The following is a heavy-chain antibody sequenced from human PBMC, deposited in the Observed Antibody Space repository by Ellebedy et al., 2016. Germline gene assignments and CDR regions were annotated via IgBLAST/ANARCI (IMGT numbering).Heavy chain of an antibody. V-gene: IGHV1-69*10. CDR3: AAARLMGPMATIDPYGMDV. CDR2: IIPILGIA. D-gene: IGHD5-24*01. J-gene: IGHJ6*02. CDR1: GYTFTSYG. Sequence: ASVKVSCKASGYTFTSYGISWVRQAPGQGLEWMGGIIPILGIANYAQKFQGRVTITADKSTSTAYMELSSLRSEDTAVYYCAAARLMGPMATIDPYGMDVWGQGTTVTVSS.